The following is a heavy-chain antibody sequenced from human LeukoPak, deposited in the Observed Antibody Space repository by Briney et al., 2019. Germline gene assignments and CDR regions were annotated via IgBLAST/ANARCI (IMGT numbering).Heavy chain of an antibody. CDR3: AKDHCSSPNCLAGFDY. Sequence: GGSLRLSCAASGFTFSSYGMSWVRQAPGKGLEWVSGIIDSGVGTYYADSVKGRFTISRDDSKNTLYLQMNSLRAEDAAVYYCAKDHCSSPNCLAGFDYWGQGTLVTVSS. J-gene: IGHJ4*02. D-gene: IGHD2-2*01. CDR2: IIDSGVGT. V-gene: IGHV3-23*01. CDR1: GFTFSSYG.